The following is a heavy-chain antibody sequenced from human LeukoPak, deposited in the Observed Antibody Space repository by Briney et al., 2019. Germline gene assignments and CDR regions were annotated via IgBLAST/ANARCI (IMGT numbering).Heavy chain of an antibody. J-gene: IGHJ4*02. CDR1: GVSLSTSGVG. Sequence: SRPTPLEPTQTLTLTCTFSGVSLSTSGVGVGWIRQPPGKALEWLALIYWDDDKRYSPSLKSRLTITKDISKHQVVLTMTNMDPVDTATYYCARFLSLYYYDSSGYFFDYWGQGTLVTVSS. CDR2: IYWDDDK. CDR3: ARFLSLYYYDSSGYFFDY. V-gene: IGHV2-5*02. D-gene: IGHD3-22*01.